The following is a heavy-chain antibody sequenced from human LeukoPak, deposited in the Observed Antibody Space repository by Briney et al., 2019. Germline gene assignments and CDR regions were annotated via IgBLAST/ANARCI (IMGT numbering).Heavy chain of an antibody. CDR3: ARTSINPQWLASTNWFDP. CDR2: INPNSGGT. D-gene: IGHD6-19*01. CDR1: GYPFTGYY. V-gene: IGHV1-2*06. J-gene: IGHJ5*02. Sequence: GASVKVSCKASGYPFTGYYMHWVRQAPGQGLEWMGRINPNSGGTNYAQKFQGRVTMTRDTSISTAYMELSRLRSDDTAVYYCARTSINPQWLASTNWFDPWGQGTLVTVSS.